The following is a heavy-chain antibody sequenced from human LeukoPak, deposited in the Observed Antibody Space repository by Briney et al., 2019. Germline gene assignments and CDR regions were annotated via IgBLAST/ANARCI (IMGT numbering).Heavy chain of an antibody. D-gene: IGHD4-17*01. CDR2: ISAYNGNT. Sequence: ASVKVSCKASGYTFTSYGISWVRQAPGQGLEWMGWISAYNGNTNYAQKLQGRVTMTTDTSTSTAYMELRSLRSDDTAVYYCANRVDYGDYYGLDVWGQVTTVTVSS. CDR1: GYTFTSYG. V-gene: IGHV1-18*01. CDR3: ANRVDYGDYYGLDV. J-gene: IGHJ6*02.